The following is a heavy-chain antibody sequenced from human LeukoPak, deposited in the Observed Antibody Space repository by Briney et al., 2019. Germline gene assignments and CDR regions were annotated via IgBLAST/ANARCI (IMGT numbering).Heavy chain of an antibody. Sequence: SQTLSLTYAISGDSVSSNSAAWNWLRQSPSRGLEWLGRTYYRSKWYNDYAVSVKSRISINPDASKNQFSLQLDSVTPEDTAVYYCARCTTAMTNNYFDYWGQGTLVTVSS. V-gene: IGHV6-1*01. D-gene: IGHD5-18*01. J-gene: IGHJ4*02. CDR3: ARCTTAMTNNYFDY. CDR2: TYYRSKWYN. CDR1: GDSVSSNSAA.